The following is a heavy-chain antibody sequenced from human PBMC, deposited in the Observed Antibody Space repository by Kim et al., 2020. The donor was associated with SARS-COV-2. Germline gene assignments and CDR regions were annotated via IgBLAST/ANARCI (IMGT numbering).Heavy chain of an antibody. D-gene: IGHD1-26*01. Sequence: SETLSLTCIVSGGSITSKSYYWGWIRQPPGKGLEWIGSIDYSGSTYYNPSLKSRVTISVDTSKKQFSLNLSSVTAADRAVYYCARRLFGGSYSWYFDLWGRGTLVSVSS. CDR2: IDYSGST. CDR1: GGSITSKSYY. V-gene: IGHV4-39*01. CDR3: ARRLFGGSYSWYFDL. J-gene: IGHJ2*01.